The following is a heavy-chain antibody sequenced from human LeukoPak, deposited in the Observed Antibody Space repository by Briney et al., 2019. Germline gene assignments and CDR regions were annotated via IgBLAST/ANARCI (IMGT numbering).Heavy chain of an antibody. CDR1: GFKFSDFW. Sequence: GGSLRLSCAASGFKFSDFWMTWVRQTPGKGLEWVANIKEDGSEEYHVDSVKGRFTISRDNTKSSLFLHMDSLRAEDTAVYYCARGAYSSGWAYFDHWGQGTLVTVSS. V-gene: IGHV3-7*01. CDR2: IKEDGSEE. D-gene: IGHD6-19*01. CDR3: ARGAYSSGWAYFDH. J-gene: IGHJ4*02.